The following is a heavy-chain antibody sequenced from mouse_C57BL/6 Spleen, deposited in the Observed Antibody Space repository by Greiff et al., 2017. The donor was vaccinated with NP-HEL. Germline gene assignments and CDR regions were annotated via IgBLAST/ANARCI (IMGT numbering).Heavy chain of an antibody. CDR2: IYPGDGDT. CDR3: ARHWDLYAMDY. V-gene: IGHV1-80*01. D-gene: IGHD4-1*01. Sequence: QVQLKESGAELVKPGASVKISCKASGYAFSSYWMNWVKQRPGTGLEWIGQIYPGDGDTNYNGKFKGTATLTADKPSSTAYMQLSSLTSEDSAVYFCARHWDLYAMDYWGQGTSVTVSS. CDR1: GYAFSSYW. J-gene: IGHJ4*01.